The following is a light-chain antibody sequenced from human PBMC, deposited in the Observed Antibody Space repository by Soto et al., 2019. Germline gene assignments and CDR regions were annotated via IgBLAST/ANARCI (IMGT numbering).Light chain of an antibody. V-gene: IGKV1-9*01. CDR3: QQRNAYPIT. CDR1: QGISTY. CDR2: AAS. Sequence: DIQLTQSPSLLSASVGDRVTITSRASQGISTYLAWYQQTSGKAPKLLISAASTLQRGVPSRFSGSGSGTQFTLTISSLQPEDFATYYCQQRNAYPITFGGGTRVEIK. J-gene: IGKJ4*01.